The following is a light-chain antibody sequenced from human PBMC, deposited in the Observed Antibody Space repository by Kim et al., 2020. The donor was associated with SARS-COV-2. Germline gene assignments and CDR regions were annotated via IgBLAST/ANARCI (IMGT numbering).Light chain of an antibody. CDR1: SSDGCGYNY. Sequence: PGQSVTISCTGTSSDGCGYNYVSWYQQHPGKAPKLMIYDVSKRPSGVPDRFSGSKSGNTASLTISGLQAEDEADYYCCSYAGNWVFGGGTQLTVL. J-gene: IGLJ3*02. CDR3: CSYAGNWV. V-gene: IGLV2-11*01. CDR2: DVS.